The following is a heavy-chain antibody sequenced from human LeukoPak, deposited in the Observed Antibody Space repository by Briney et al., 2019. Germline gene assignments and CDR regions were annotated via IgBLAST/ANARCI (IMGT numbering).Heavy chain of an antibody. J-gene: IGHJ4*02. CDR1: GFSLSTSGVG. D-gene: IGHD2/OR15-2a*01. Sequence: SGPTLVKPTQTLTLTCTFSGFSLSTSGVGVGWIRQPPGKALEWLALIYWDGDKRYSPSLKSRLTITNDASKNQVVLTMTNMDPADTGTYYCGHIFNSSPYSWGQGTLVTVSS. CDR2: IYWDGDK. V-gene: IGHV2-5*02. CDR3: GHIFNSSPYS.